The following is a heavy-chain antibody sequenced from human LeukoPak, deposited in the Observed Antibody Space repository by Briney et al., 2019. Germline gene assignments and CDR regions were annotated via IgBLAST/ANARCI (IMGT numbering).Heavy chain of an antibody. D-gene: IGHD1-26*01. V-gene: IGHV3-9*01. CDR3: AKDKGLSGSYYFDY. J-gene: IGHJ4*02. CDR2: ISWNSGSI. Sequence: GGSLRLSCAASGFTFDDYAMHWVRQAPGKGLGWVSGISWNSGSIGYADSVKGRFTISRDNAKNSLYLQMNSLRAEDTALYYCAKDKGLSGSYYFDYWGQGTLVTVSS. CDR1: GFTFDDYA.